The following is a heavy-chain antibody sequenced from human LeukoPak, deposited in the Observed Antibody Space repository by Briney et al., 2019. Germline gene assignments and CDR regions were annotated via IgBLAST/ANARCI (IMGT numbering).Heavy chain of an antibody. Sequence: GGSLRLSCAASGFTFSSYAMSWVRQAPGKGLEWVSIISSSGDSTYYADSVKGRFTFSRDNSKNTLSLQMSSLGADDTAVYYCAKVGTIETTEELNWFDPWGQGTLVTVSS. J-gene: IGHJ5*02. CDR1: GFTFSSYA. V-gene: IGHV3-23*01. CDR3: AKVGTIETTEELNWFDP. CDR2: ISSSGDST. D-gene: IGHD4-11*01.